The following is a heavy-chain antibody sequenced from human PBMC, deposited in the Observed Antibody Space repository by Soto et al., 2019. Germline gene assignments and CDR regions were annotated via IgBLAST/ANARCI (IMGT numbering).Heavy chain of an antibody. CDR2: IRSGGSYI. D-gene: IGHD1-26*01. CDR3: TRDQGGSYDSWFDP. CDR1: FTFSMYS. J-gene: IGHJ5*02. V-gene: IGHV3-21*01. Sequence: EVQVVESGGGLVQPGGSLRLSCSFTFSMYSMNWVRQAPGNGLEWVASIRSGGSYIKYADSVKGRFTISRDNAKNSVSLQMNSLRVYDTAVYFCTRDQGGSYDSWFDPWGQGTLVTVSS.